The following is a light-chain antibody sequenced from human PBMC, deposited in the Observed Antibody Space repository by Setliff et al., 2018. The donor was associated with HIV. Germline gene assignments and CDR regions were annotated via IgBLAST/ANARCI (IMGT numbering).Light chain of an antibody. CDR2: WAS. CDR3: QQYYSTPIT. Sequence: DIALFQSPGSLAVSLGERATINCKSSQNLLHTSGNKNCLGWYQQKPGQPPRLLFYWASTRESGVPDRFRGSGSGTDFTLTIDSLQAEDVAVYYCQQYYSTPITFGQGTRLEIK. V-gene: IGKV4-1*01. CDR1: QNLLHTSGNKNC. J-gene: IGKJ5*01.